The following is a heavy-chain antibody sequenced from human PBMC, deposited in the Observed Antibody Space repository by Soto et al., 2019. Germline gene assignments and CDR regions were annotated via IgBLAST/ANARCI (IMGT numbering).Heavy chain of an antibody. CDR1: DFTLSSYG. V-gene: IGHV3-23*01. J-gene: IGHJ4*02. CDR3: ARDPFDCGDDCSSNY. Sequence: GGSLRLSCAASDFTLSSYGMTWVRQPPGKGLEWVSTIRGRGATTYYADSVKGRFTISRDDSKNTLYLQMNSLRVDDTAVYYCARDPFDCGDDCSSNYWGQGTRVTVSS. CDR2: IRGRGATT. D-gene: IGHD2-21*02.